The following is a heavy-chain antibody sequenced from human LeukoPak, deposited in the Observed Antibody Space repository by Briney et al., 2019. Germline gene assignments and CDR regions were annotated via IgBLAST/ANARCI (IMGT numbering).Heavy chain of an antibody. Sequence: PSETLSLTCAVYGGSFSGYYWSWIRQTPGKGLEWIGEINHSGSTNYNPSLKSRVTISVDTSKNQFSLKLSSVTAADTAVYYCARVASSYCSGGSCDGIDYWGQGTLVTVSS. D-gene: IGHD2-15*01. CDR3: ARVASSYCSGGSCDGIDY. CDR1: GGSFSGYY. CDR2: INHSGST. J-gene: IGHJ4*02. V-gene: IGHV4-34*01.